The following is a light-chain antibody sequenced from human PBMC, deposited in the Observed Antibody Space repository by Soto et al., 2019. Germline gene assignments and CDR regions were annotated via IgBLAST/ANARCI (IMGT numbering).Light chain of an antibody. J-gene: IGKJ1*01. CDR1: QSVPNNY. Sequence: EIVLTQSPVTLSLSPGERATLSCRASQSVPNNYLAWYQQKSGQAPRRLIFGASFRASGVPDRFSGSGSGTDFTLTISRLEPEDFAVYHCQQYGSSTTFGQGTKVEIK. CDR2: GAS. V-gene: IGKV3-20*01. CDR3: QQYGSSTT.